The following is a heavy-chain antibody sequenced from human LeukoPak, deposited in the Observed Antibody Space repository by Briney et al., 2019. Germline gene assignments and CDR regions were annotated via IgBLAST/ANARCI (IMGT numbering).Heavy chain of an antibody. CDR1: GGSISSGGYY. Sequence: SSQTLSLTCTVSGGSISSGGYYWSWIRQHPEKGLEWIGHIYYSGSTYYNPSLKSRVTISVDTSKNQFTLKLSSVTAADTAVYYCAREPPGDYVWGSYRQGTAFDIWGQGTVVTVS. D-gene: IGHD3-16*02. CDR3: AREPPGDYVWGSYRQGTAFDI. J-gene: IGHJ3*02. CDR2: IYYSGST. V-gene: IGHV4-31*03.